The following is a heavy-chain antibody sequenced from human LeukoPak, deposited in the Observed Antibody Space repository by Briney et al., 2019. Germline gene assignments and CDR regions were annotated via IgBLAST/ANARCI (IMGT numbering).Heavy chain of an antibody. J-gene: IGHJ4*02. CDR2: IFYAGST. CDR1: GGSISDYY. CDR3: ARIGPILGAAWVDY. Sequence: SETLSLTCTVSGGSISDYYWSWIRQPPGKGLEWIGYIFYAGSTYYNPSLKSRVTMSVDTSKNQFSLGLSSVTAVDTAVYYCARIGPILGAAWVDYWGQGTLVSVSS. V-gene: IGHV4-59*12. D-gene: IGHD3-3*02.